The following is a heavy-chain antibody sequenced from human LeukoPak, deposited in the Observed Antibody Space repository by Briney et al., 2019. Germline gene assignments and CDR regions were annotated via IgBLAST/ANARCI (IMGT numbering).Heavy chain of an antibody. V-gene: IGHV4-4*07. CDR2: IYTSGST. CDR1: GGSISSYY. Sequence: ASETLSLTCTVSGGSISSYYWSWIRQPAGKGLEWIGRIYTSGSTNYNPSLKSRVTRSVDTSKNQFSLKLSSVTAADTAVYYCGRDAPVYCSGGSCYNYYFDYWGQGTLVTVSS. J-gene: IGHJ4*02. D-gene: IGHD2-15*01. CDR3: GRDAPVYCSGGSCYNYYFDY.